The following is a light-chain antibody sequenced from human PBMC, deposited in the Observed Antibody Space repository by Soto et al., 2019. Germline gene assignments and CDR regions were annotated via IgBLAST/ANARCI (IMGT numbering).Light chain of an antibody. Sequence: EIVMTQYPATVSVSPGERATLSCRASQSVSSNLAWYQQKPGQAPRLLIYGASTRATGIPARFSGSGSGTEFTLTISSLQSEDFAVFYCLQYNNWPRTFGQGTKVEIK. CDR2: GAS. V-gene: IGKV3-15*01. J-gene: IGKJ1*01. CDR1: QSVSSN. CDR3: LQYNNWPRT.